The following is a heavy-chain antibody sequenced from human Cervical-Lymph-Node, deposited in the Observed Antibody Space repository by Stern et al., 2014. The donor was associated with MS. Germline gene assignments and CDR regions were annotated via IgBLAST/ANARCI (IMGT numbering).Heavy chain of an antibody. CDR2: IIPNLGIP. CDR3: ARDESYVDTPMDPYYNYHMDV. J-gene: IGHJ6*03. D-gene: IGHD5-18*01. V-gene: IGHV1-69*04. Sequence: QVQLVQSGAEVKKPGSSVKVSCKASGGSFSSYTVSWVRQAPGQGLEWMGRIIPNLGIPIYAQKFQGRVTITADTSTSTAFMEISSLRSEDTAVYYCARDESYVDTPMDPYYNYHMDVWGQGTTVTVSS. CDR1: GGSFSSYT.